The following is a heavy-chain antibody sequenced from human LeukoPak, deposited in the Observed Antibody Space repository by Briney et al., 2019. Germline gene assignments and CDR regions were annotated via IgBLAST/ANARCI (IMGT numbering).Heavy chain of an antibody. CDR1: GSTFTGYY. J-gene: IGHJ6*02. Sequence: ASVKVSCKASGSTFTGYYMHWVRLAPGQGLERMGWFNPNSGGTNYAQKFQGRVTMTRDTSISTAYMELSRLRSVDMAVYYCARDLLGIAVAGTPGDYYYGMDVWGQGTTVTVSS. V-gene: IGHV1-2*02. CDR2: FNPNSGGT. D-gene: IGHD6-19*01. CDR3: ARDLLGIAVAGTPGDYYYGMDV.